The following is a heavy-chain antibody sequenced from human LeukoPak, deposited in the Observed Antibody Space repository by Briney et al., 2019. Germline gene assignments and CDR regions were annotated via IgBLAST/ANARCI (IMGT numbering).Heavy chain of an antibody. CDR1: GGSISSYY. Sequence: SETLSLTCTVSGGSISSYYWSWIRQPPGKGLEGIGYIYYSGSTNYNPSLKSRVTISVDTSKNQFSLKLSSVTAADTAVYYCAREYYDFWSGSFAFDIWGQGTMVTVSS. V-gene: IGHV4-59*01. J-gene: IGHJ3*02. CDR3: AREYYDFWSGSFAFDI. D-gene: IGHD3-3*01. CDR2: IYYSGST.